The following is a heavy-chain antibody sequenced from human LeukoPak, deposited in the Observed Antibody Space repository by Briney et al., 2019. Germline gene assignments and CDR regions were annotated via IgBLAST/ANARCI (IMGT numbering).Heavy chain of an antibody. CDR3: ATSRYIEWSRSFDI. V-gene: IGHV4-59*08. Sequence: SETLSLTWSVVGGYISSYFWRLIRQPPGKGLEWIGYIYYTGSAKYNPSLKSRVTMSVDTSKNQCSLKVTSVTTADTAVYYCATSRYIEWSRSFDIWGQGTMVTVSS. D-gene: IGHD3-3*01. J-gene: IGHJ3*02. CDR1: GGYISSYF. CDR2: IYYTGSA.